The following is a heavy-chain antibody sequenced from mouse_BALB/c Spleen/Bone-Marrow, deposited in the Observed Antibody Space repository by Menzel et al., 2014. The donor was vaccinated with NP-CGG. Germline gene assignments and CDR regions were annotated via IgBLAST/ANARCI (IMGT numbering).Heavy chain of an antibody. D-gene: IGHD1-1*01. V-gene: IGHV14-3*02. CDR1: GFNIKDTY. CDR2: IDPANGNT. J-gene: IGHJ2*01. CDR3: ARYSYGSRGYYFDY. Sequence: EVQLVESGAELVKPGASVKLSCTASGFNIKDTYMHWVKQRPEQGLEWIGRIDPANGNTKYDPKFQGKATITADTSSNTAYLQLSSLTSEETAVYYCARYSYGSRGYYFDYWGQGTTLTVSS.